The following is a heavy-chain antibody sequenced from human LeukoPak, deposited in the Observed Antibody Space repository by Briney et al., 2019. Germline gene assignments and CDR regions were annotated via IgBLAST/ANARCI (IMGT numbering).Heavy chain of an antibody. CDR2: FYSGGST. CDR1: GFTFSSYW. V-gene: IGHV3-53*01. CDR3: ARGAGVNTGQYYFDY. Sequence: GGSLRLSCAASGFTFSSYWMSWVRQAPGKGLEWVSVFYSGGSTYYADSVKGRFTISRDTSKNTLSLQMNSLRAEDTAVYFCARGAGVNTGQYYFDYWGQGTLVTVSS. D-gene: IGHD1-26*01. J-gene: IGHJ4*02.